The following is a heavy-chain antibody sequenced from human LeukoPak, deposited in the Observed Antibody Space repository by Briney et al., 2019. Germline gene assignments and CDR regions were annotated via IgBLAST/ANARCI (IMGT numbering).Heavy chain of an antibody. CDR2: ISYDGSNK. V-gene: IGHV3-30-3*01. CDR1: GFTFSSYP. CDR3: ARDRGSSVVAYFFDY. J-gene: IGHJ4*02. D-gene: IGHD6-6*01. Sequence: GGSLRLSCAASGFTFSSYPMHWVRQAPGKGLEWVAAISYDGSNKYYADSVKGRFTISRDNSKNTLYLQMNSLRGEDTGVYYCARDRGSSVVAYFFDYWGQGTLVTVSS.